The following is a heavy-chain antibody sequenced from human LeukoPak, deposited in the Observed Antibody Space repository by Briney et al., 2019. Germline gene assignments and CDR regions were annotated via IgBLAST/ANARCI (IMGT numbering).Heavy chain of an antibody. CDR1: GGSFSEYY. D-gene: IGHD3-16*01. CDR2: INDSEGT. V-gene: IGHV4-34*01. CDR3: ARGSGGEGGTVFYYYFLDV. J-gene: IGHJ6*03. Sequence: PSETLSLTCGVSGGSFSEYYWSWIRQSPGKGLEWIGEINDSEGTNYNLSFKSRVTISVDTSNNQFSLNLTSVTAADTAIYYCARGSGGEGGTVFYYYFLDVWGEGTTVTVSS.